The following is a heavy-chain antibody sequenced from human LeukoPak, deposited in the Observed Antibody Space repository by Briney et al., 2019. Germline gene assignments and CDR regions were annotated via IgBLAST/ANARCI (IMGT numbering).Heavy chain of an antibody. CDR2: IYHSGST. J-gene: IGHJ5*02. CDR1: GYSISSGYY. D-gene: IGHD2-2*01. Sequence: PSETLSLTCAVSGYSISSGYYWGWIRQPPGKGLEWIGSIYHSGSTYYNPSLKSRVTISVDTSKNQFSLKLSSVTAADTAVYYCASRLIVVVPAAMVGSWFDPWGQGTLVTVSS. CDR3: ASRLIVVVPAAMVGSWFDP. V-gene: IGHV4-38-2*01.